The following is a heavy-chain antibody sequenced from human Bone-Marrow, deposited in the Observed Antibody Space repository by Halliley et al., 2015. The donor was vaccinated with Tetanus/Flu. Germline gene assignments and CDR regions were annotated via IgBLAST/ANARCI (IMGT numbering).Heavy chain of an antibody. CDR3: ARGSVYGGYIRFLDV. J-gene: IGHJ2*01. CDR2: INPSDGST. V-gene: IGHV1-46*01. Sequence: MGMINPSDGSTTYAQRFQDRVTIISDTSTTTVYMELRSQRSEDTAVYYCARGSVYGGYIRFLDVWGRGTPVSVSS. D-gene: IGHD5-12*01.